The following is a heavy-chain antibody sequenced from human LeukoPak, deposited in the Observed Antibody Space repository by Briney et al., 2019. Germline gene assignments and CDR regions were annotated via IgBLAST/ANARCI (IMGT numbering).Heavy chain of an antibody. CDR2: ISSSGST. J-gene: IGHJ4*02. CDR1: GDSISSGDYY. D-gene: IGHD1-1*01. CDR3: ARPFVHQHDY. V-gene: IGHV4-61*02. Sequence: SETLSLTCTVSGDSISSGDYYWSWIRQPAGKGLEWIGRISSSGSTNYNPSLKSRVTISVDTSKNQFSLKLSSVTAADTAVYYCARPFVHQHDYWGQGTLVTVSS.